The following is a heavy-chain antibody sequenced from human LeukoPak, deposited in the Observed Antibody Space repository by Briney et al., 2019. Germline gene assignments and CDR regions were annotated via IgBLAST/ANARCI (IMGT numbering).Heavy chain of an antibody. Sequence: ASVKVSCKASGYTFTDYYMHWVRQAPGQGLEWMGWINPNSGGTNYAQKFQGRVTMTRDTSISTAYMELSRLRSDDTAVYYCARGSGWYHYYYGMDVWGQGTTVTVSS. CDR2: INPNSGGT. D-gene: IGHD6-19*01. CDR1: GYTFTDYY. CDR3: ARGSGWYHYYYGMDV. J-gene: IGHJ6*02. V-gene: IGHV1-2*02.